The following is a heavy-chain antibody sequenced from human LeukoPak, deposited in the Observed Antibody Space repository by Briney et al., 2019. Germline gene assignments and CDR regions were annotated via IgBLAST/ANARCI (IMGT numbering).Heavy chain of an antibody. D-gene: IGHD6-13*01. J-gene: IGHJ4*02. V-gene: IGHV4-30-4*01. CDR1: GGSISSGDYY. CDR2: IYYSGST. CDR3: ARQSTDDKYSSSWFYFDY. Sequence: SETLSLTCTVSGGSISSGDYYWSWIRQPPGKGLEWIGYIYYSGSTYYNPSLKSRVTISVDTSKNQFSLKLSSVTAADTAVYYCARQSTDDKYSSSWFYFDYWGQGTLVTVSS.